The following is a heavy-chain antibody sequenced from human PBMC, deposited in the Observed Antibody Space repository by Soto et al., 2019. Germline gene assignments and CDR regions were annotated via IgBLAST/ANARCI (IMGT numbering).Heavy chain of an antibody. Sequence: VNPTQTLTLTCTFSGFSLSTSGVGVGWIRQPPGKALEWLALIYWNDDKRYSPSLRSRLTITKDTSKNQVVLTMTNMDPVDTATYYCAHRHTAMGVFDYWGQGTLVTVSS. J-gene: IGHJ4*02. D-gene: IGHD5-18*01. CDR3: AHRHTAMGVFDY. CDR1: GFSLSTSGVG. V-gene: IGHV2-5*01. CDR2: IYWNDDK.